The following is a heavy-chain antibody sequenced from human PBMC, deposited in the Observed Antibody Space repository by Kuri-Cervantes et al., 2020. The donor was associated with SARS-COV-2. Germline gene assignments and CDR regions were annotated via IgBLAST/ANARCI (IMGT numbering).Heavy chain of an antibody. Sequence: LRLSCYVCVGTFSHITGSWIRQPPGKGLEWVGHIYYSGGTDYNPSLKSRISMSIDTSKNQFSLKLRSVTAADTAAYFCARGSCSGGSCYFYLAVWGKGTPVTVSS. V-gene: IGHV4-30-4*08. CDR2: IYYSGGT. CDR1: VGTFSHIT. D-gene: IGHD2-15*01. J-gene: IGHJ6*03. CDR3: ARGSCSGGSCYFYLAV.